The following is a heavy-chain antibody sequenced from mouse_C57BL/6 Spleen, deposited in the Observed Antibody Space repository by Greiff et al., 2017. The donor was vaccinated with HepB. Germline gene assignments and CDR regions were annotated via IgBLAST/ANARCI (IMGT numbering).Heavy chain of an antibody. V-gene: IGHV1-55*01. D-gene: IGHD1-1*01. Sequence: VQLQHPGAELVKPGASVKMSCKASGYTFTSYWITWVKQRPGQGLEWIGDIYPGSGSTNYNEKFKSKATLTVDTSSSTAYMQLSSLTSEDSAVYYCARDYGDRRAMDYWGQGTSVTVSS. J-gene: IGHJ4*01. CDR1: GYTFTSYW. CDR2: IYPGSGST. CDR3: ARDYGDRRAMDY.